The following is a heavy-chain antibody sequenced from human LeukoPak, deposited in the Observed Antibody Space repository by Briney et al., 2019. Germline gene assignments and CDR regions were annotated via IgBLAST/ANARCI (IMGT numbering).Heavy chain of an antibody. J-gene: IGHJ4*02. V-gene: IGHV4-39*07. CDR3: AREADGVFGVVNAIEY. CDR2: IYCNTGRT. D-gene: IGHD3-3*01. CDR1: GDSISSSVFY. Sequence: SETLSLTCTVSGDSISSSVFYWTWIRQSPGKGLEWIGNIYCNTGRTSYNPSLQSRVTISRDTSNNQFSLRLGSVTAADTAVYYCAREADGVFGVVNAIEYWGQGTLVTVSP.